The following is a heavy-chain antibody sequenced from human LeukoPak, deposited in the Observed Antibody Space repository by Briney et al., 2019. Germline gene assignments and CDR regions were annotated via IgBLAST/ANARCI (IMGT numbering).Heavy chain of an antibody. Sequence: GGSLRLSCAASGFTFSSQPMHWVRQTPGKGLEWVALIGYDGKNKYYADSVNGRFTISRGNTKNTLYLQMNSLRPEDMGVYYCVRPMTTTRNFEHWGQGTLVTVSS. V-gene: IGHV3-30*04. CDR2: IGYDGKNK. J-gene: IGHJ4*02. CDR1: GFTFSSQP. CDR3: VRPMTTTRNFEH. D-gene: IGHD1-1*01.